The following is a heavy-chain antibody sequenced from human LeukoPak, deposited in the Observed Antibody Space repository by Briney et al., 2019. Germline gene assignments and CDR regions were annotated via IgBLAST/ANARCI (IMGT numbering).Heavy chain of an antibody. D-gene: IGHD3-10*01. V-gene: IGHV1-3*01. CDR3: ARDHVLLWFGELLTYGMDV. CDR1: GYTFTSYA. J-gene: IGHJ6*02. Sequence: ASVKVSCKASGYTFTSYAMHWVRQAPGQRLEWMGWINAGNGNTKYSQKFQGRVTITRDTSASTAYMELSSLRSEDTAVYYCARDHVLLWFGELLTYGMDVWGQGTTVTVSS. CDR2: INAGNGNT.